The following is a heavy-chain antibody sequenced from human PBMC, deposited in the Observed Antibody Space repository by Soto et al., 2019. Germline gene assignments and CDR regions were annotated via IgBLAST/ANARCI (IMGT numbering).Heavy chain of an antibody. Sequence: SETLSLTCTVSGGSISSSSYYWGWIRQPPGKGLEWIGSIYYSGSTYYNPSLESRVTISVDTSKNQFSLKLSSVTAADTAVYYCARAGEYYYDSSGSANWFDPWGQGTLVTVSP. J-gene: IGHJ5*02. V-gene: IGHV4-39*01. CDR2: IYYSGST. CDR3: ARAGEYYYDSSGSANWFDP. CDR1: GGSISSSSYY. D-gene: IGHD3-22*01.